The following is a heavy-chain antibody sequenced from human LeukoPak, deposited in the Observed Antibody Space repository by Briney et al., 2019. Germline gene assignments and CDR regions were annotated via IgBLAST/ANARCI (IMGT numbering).Heavy chain of an antibody. CDR3: TRMTTGHDY. CDR1: GTSFSSYY. Sequence: KPSEALSLTCGVSGTSFSSYYWSWIRRTPGKGLEWIGEVNHSGYANMNPSLKSRVTIAVDTSKNQFSLRMSTVTAADTAVYFCTRMTTGHDYWGQGTLVTVSS. V-gene: IGHV4-34*01. CDR2: VNHSGYA. J-gene: IGHJ4*02. D-gene: IGHD4-17*01.